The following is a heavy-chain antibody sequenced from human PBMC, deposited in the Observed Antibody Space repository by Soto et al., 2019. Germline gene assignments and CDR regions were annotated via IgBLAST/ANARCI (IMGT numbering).Heavy chain of an antibody. CDR2: IYYSGST. CDR1: GGSISSSSYY. CDR3: ARHKPSLGYGMDV. J-gene: IGHJ6*02. Sequence: PSETLSLTCTVSGGSISSSSYYWGWIRQPPGKGLEWIGSIYYSGSTYYNPSLKSRVTISVDTSKNQFSLKLSSVTAADTAVYYCARHKPSLGYGMDVWGQGTTVTVSS. V-gene: IGHV4-39*01. D-gene: IGHD2-2*01.